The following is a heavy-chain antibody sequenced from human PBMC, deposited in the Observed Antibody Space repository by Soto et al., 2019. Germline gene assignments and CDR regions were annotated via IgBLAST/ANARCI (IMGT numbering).Heavy chain of an antibody. D-gene: IGHD3-10*01. J-gene: IGHJ4*02. CDR2: IYWDDDK. Sequence: QITLKESGPTLVKPTQTLTLTCTFSGFSLSTSGVGVGWIRQPPGKALEWLALIYWDDDKRYSPSLKSRLTITKDTSKNQVVLTMTNMDPVDTATYYCAHYPLWFGESDTPHFDYWGQGTLVTVSS. CDR1: GFSLSTSGVG. V-gene: IGHV2-5*02. CDR3: AHYPLWFGESDTPHFDY.